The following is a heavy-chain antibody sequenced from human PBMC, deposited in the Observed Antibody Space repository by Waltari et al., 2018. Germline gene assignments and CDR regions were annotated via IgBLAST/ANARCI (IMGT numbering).Heavy chain of an antibody. J-gene: IGHJ4*02. V-gene: IGHV3-30*02. D-gene: IGHD3-3*01. Sequence: QVQLVESGGGVVQPGGSLRLSCAASGFTFSSYGMHWVRQAPGKGLGGVAFIRDDGSNKYYAYSVKGRFTISRDNSKNTLYLQMNSLRAEDTAVYYCAKDLRFLEWHPPGLGLWGQGTLVTVSS. CDR2: IRDDGSNK. CDR1: GFTFSSYG. CDR3: AKDLRFLEWHPPGLGL.